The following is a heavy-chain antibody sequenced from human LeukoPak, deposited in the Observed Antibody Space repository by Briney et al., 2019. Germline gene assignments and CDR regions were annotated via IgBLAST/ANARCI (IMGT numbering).Heavy chain of an antibody. D-gene: IGHD2-15*01. Sequence: GGSLRHSCAASGFTFNSYSMNWVRQAPGKGLEWVSSISSSSTYIHYADSVKGRFTISRDNGKRSLYLQMNSLRAEDTAVYYCARDPPYCSGDNCYFDSWGQGTLVTVSS. CDR2: ISSSSTYI. CDR1: GFTFNSYS. V-gene: IGHV3-21*01. J-gene: IGHJ4*02. CDR3: ARDPPYCSGDNCYFDS.